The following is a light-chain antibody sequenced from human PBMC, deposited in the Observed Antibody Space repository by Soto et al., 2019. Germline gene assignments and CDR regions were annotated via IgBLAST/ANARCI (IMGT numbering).Light chain of an antibody. CDR1: QSVSSSY. J-gene: IGKJ1*01. V-gene: IGKV3-20*01. CDR2: GAS. CDR3: QQYGSSPWT. Sequence: EIVLTQSPGTLSLSPGERVTLSCRASQSVSSSYLAWYQQKPGQAPRLLIYGASSRATGIPDRISGSGSGTDFTLTISRLEPEDFAVSYCQQYGSSPWTFGQGTKVEIK.